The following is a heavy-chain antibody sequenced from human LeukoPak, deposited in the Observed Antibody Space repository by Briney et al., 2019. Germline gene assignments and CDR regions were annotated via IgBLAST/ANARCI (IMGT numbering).Heavy chain of an antibody. Sequence: GGSLRLSCAASGFTFNKYGMHWVRQAPGKGLEWVAVISHDGSKNYFAESVKGRFAISRDNSKNTLYLQMSSLRVEDTAVYYCARDVRSTGDWFDPWGQGTLVTVSS. J-gene: IGHJ5*02. CDR2: ISHDGSKN. CDR1: GFTFNKYG. D-gene: IGHD4-11*01. CDR3: ARDVRSTGDWFDP. V-gene: IGHV3-30*03.